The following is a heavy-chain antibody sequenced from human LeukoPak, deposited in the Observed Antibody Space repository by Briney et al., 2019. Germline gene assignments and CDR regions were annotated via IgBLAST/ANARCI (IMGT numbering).Heavy chain of an antibody. CDR1: GGSINSGDYY. V-gene: IGHV4-61*03. CDR3: ARGLPRLDY. J-gene: IGHJ4*02. CDR2: IYYSGST. Sequence: PSQTLSLTCTVSGGSINSGDYYWSWIRQAPGKGLEWIGYIYYSGSTDYSPSTNYSPSLKSRVTISVDTSKNLFSLKLSSVTAADTAVYYCARGLPRLDYWGKGTQVTVSS.